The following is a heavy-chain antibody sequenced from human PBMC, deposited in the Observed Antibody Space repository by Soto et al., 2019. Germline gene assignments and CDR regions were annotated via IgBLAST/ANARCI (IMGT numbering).Heavy chain of an antibody. J-gene: IGHJ5*02. CDR3: ARAYGVASRENWFDP. CDR1: GGTFSSYT. V-gene: IGHV1-69*02. CDR2: IIPILGIA. Sequence: QVQLVQSGAEVKKPGSSVKVSCKASGGTFSSYTISWVRQAPGQGLEWMGRIIPILGIANYAQKFQGRVTMTVDKSTSTADMELSSLRSEDTAVYYCARAYGVASRENWFDPWGQGTLVTVSS. D-gene: IGHD3-3*01.